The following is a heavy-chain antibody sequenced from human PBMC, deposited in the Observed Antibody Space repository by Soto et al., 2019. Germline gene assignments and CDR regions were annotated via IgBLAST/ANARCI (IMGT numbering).Heavy chain of an antibody. CDR3: ARDCYGAWEYYDYGMDV. V-gene: IGHV3-7*01. CDR1: GFTFSSYW. CDR2: IKQDGSEK. J-gene: IGHJ6*02. D-gene: IGHD1-26*01. Sequence: EVQLVESGGGLVQPGGSLRLSCAASGFTFSSYWMSWVRQAPGKGLEWVANIKQDGSEKYYVDSVKGRFTISRDNAKNSLYLQMNRLGAEDTAGCYCARDCYGAWEYYDYGMDVWGQGTTVTVSS.